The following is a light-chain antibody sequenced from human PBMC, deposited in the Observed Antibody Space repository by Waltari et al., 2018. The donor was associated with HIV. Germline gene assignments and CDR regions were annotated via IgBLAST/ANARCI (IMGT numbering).Light chain of an antibody. CDR1: HTINIY. V-gene: IGKV1-39*01. Sequence: DIQMTQSPSSLSASLGDRVTITCRARHTINIYLNWYRQKPGKAPDLLIYAASSLQSGVPSRFSGTGSGTDFTLTINGLQGEDFATYYCQQSYSGLTFGPGTKVDV. J-gene: IGKJ3*01. CDR3: QQSYSGLT. CDR2: AAS.